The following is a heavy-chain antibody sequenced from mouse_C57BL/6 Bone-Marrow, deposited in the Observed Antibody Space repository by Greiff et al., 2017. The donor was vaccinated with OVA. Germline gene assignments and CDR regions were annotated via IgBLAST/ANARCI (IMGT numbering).Heavy chain of an antibody. CDR3: ARSGLLRAWFAY. CDR1: GYTFTSYG. J-gene: IGHJ3*01. CDR2: IYPRSGNT. Sequence: VQLQQSGAELARPGASVKLSCKASGYTFTSYGISWVKQRTGQGLEWIGEIYPRSGNTYYNEKFKGKATLTADKSSSTAYMELRSLTSEDSAVYFCARSGLLRAWFAYWGQGTLVTVSA. V-gene: IGHV1-81*01. D-gene: IGHD1-1*01.